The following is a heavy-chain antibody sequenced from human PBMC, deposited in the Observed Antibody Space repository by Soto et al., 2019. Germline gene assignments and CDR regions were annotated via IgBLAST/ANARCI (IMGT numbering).Heavy chain of an antibody. CDR3: AKDREEQLANPVVYFDY. CDR2: ISGSGGST. D-gene: IGHD6-6*01. V-gene: IGHV3-23*01. CDR1: GFTFSSYA. J-gene: IGHJ4*02. Sequence: GSLRLSCAASGFTFSSYAMSWVRQAPGKGLEWVSAISGSGGSTYYADSVKGRFTISRDNSKNTLYLQMNSLRAEDTAVYYCAKDREEQLANPVVYFDYWGQGTLVTVSS.